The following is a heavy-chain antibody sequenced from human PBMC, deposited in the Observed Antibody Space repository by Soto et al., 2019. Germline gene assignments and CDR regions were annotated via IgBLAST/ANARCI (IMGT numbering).Heavy chain of an antibody. CDR2: FDPEDGET. CDR3: ATRATVGIYYYYGLDV. V-gene: IGHV1-24*01. D-gene: IGHD4-17*01. Sequence: ASVKVSCKVSGYTLTELSVHWVRQAPGKGLEWMGGFDPEDGETIDAQNFQGRVTMTEDTSTDTAYMELSSLRSVDTAVYYCATRATVGIYYYYGLDVWGQGTTVTVSS. J-gene: IGHJ6*02. CDR1: GYTLTELS.